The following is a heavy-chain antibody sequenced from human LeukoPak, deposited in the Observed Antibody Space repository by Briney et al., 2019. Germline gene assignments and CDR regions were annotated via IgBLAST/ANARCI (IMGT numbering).Heavy chain of an antibody. J-gene: IGHJ4*02. Sequence: SETLSLTCTVSGYSITSGNYWGWLRQPPGKGLEWIGSIYHSGSTYSNPSLKSRVTISVDTSKNQFSLKLTSVTAADTAVYYCARGRRIPVGDDYWGQGTLVTVSS. V-gene: IGHV4-38-2*02. D-gene: IGHD6-19*01. CDR2: IYHSGST. CDR3: ARGRRIPVGDDY. CDR1: GYSITSGNY.